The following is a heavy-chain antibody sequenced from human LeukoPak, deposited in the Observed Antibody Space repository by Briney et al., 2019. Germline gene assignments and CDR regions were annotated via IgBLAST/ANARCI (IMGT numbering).Heavy chain of an antibody. CDR2: IYHSGST. CDR3: ARQYYDFWSGYYTGLYYFDY. D-gene: IGHD3-3*01. V-gene: IGHV4-38-2*01. J-gene: IGHJ4*02. CDR1: GFTFSSYA. Sequence: GSLRLSCAASGFTFSSYAMSWVRQAPGKGLEWIGSIYHSGSTYYNPSLKSRVTISVDTSKNQFSLKLSSVTAADTAVYYCARQYYDFWSGYYTGLYYFDYWGQGTLVTVS.